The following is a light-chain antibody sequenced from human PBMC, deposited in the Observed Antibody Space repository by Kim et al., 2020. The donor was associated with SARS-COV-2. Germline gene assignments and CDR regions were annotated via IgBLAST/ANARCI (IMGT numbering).Light chain of an antibody. Sequence: PGESATLSCRASQCVSSSYLAWYQQKPGQAPRLLIYGASSRATGIPDRFSGSGSGTDFTLTISRLEPEDFAVYYCQQYGSSPLTFGGGTKVDIK. CDR1: QCVSSSY. V-gene: IGKV3-20*01. J-gene: IGKJ4*01. CDR2: GAS. CDR3: QQYGSSPLT.